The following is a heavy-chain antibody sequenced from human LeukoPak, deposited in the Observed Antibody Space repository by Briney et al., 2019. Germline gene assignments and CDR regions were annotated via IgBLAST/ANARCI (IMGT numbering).Heavy chain of an antibody. Sequence: SETLSLTCAVSGYSISSGYYWGWIRQPPGKGLEWIGIIYHSGSTYYNPSLKSRVTISVDTCKNQFSLRVTSVTAADTAVYYCARHFVRSGSYWADYWGQGTLVTVSS. D-gene: IGHD1-26*01. CDR3: ARHFVRSGSYWADY. J-gene: IGHJ4*02. V-gene: IGHV4-38-2*01. CDR1: GYSISSGYY. CDR2: IYHSGST.